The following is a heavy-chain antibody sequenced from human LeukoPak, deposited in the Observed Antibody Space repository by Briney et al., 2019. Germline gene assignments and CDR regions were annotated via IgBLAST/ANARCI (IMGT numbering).Heavy chain of an antibody. J-gene: IGHJ4*02. CDR1: GFTFRSHA. V-gene: IGHV3-23*01. D-gene: IGHD2-2*01. CDR2: ISGSGGST. CDR3: AKVVPAATCLDY. Sequence: GGSLRLSCVGSGFTFRSHAMSWVRQAPGKGLEWVSAISGSGGSTYYADSVKGRFTISRDNSKNSLYLQMNSLRAEDTAVYYCAKVVPAATCLDYWGQGTLVTVSS.